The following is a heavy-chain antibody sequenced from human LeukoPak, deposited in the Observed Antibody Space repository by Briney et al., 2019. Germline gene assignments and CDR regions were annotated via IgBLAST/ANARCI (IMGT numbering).Heavy chain of an antibody. CDR1: GVTVSSNY. CDR3: ARDLYYGSGGYYFDY. V-gene: IGHV3-66*01. Sequence: SGGSLRLSCAASGVTVSSNYMSWVRQAPGKGLEWVSVLQSGGTTHYADSVKGRFTISRDISKNTLYLQMNSLRVEDTAVYYCARDLYYGSGGYYFDYWGQGTLVTVSS. CDR2: LQSGGTT. J-gene: IGHJ4*02. D-gene: IGHD3-10*01.